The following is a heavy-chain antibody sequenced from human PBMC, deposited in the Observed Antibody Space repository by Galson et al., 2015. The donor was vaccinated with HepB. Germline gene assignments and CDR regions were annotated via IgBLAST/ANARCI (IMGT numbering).Heavy chain of an antibody. D-gene: IGHD3-10*01. CDR3: AREFDPYYYYMDV. Sequence: SLRLSCAASGFTFSSYAMHWVRQAPGKGLEWVAVISYDGSNKYYADSVKGRFTISRDNSKNTLYLQMNSLRAEDTAVYYCAREFDPYYYYMDVWGKGTTVTVSS. CDR2: ISYDGSNK. V-gene: IGHV3-30-3*01. J-gene: IGHJ6*03. CDR1: GFTFSSYA.